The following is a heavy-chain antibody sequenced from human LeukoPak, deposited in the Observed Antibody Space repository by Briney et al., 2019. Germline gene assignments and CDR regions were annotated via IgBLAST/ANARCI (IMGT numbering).Heavy chain of an antibody. D-gene: IGHD2-15*01. CDR3: ARDCGGGSCYGPYDAFDI. Sequence: GGSLRLSCAASGFTFSSYEMNWVRQAPGKGLEWVSYISSSGSTIYYADSVNGRFTISRDNAKNSLYLQMNSLRAEDTAVYYCARDCGGGSCYGPYDAFDIWGQGTMVSVSS. V-gene: IGHV3-48*03. CDR2: ISSSGSTI. CDR1: GFTFSSYE. J-gene: IGHJ3*02.